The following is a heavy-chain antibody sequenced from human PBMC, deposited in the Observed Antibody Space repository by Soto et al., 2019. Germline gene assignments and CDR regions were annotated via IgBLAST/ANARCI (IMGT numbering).Heavy chain of an antibody. J-gene: IGHJ5*02. V-gene: IGHV3-30*18. CDR3: AKASIAKSSAVTLAS. Sequence: QVQLVESGGGVVQPGGSLRLSCAVSGFTFSTYDMHWVRQAPGKGLEWVAVISYDTSYKNHVDSVKGRFTISRDNSKNTLYLHMTSLRAEDTAVYYCAKASIAKSSAVTLASWGQGTLVTVSS. CDR1: GFTFSTYD. D-gene: IGHD2-15*01. CDR2: ISYDTSYK.